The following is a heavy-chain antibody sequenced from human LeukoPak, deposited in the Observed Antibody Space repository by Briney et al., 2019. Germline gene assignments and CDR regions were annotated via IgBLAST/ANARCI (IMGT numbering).Heavy chain of an antibody. J-gene: IGHJ4*02. CDR1: GFTFGDYA. V-gene: IGHV3-49*04. CDR3: TRVMIVVVAADY. CDR2: IRSKAYGGTT. Sequence: PGQSLRLSCTASGFTFGDYAMSWVRQAPGKGLEWVGFIRSKAYGGTTEYAASVKGRFTISRDDSKNIAYLQMNSLKTEDTAVYYCTRVMIVVVAADYWGQGTLVTVSS. D-gene: IGHD3-22*01.